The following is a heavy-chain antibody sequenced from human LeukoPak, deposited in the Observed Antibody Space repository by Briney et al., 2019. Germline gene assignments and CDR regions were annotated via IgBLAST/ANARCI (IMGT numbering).Heavy chain of an antibody. D-gene: IGHD3-22*01. J-gene: IGHJ4*02. CDR3: ARGQKYRSGYTVTELGSGYFDY. V-gene: IGHV4-34*01. CDR2: IYHSGST. CDR1: GGSFSSYY. Sequence: SETLSLTCAVYGGSFSSYYWSWIRQPPGKGLEWIGQIYHSGSTIYNPSLKTRVTISVDTSRNQFSLNLRSVTAADTAVYYCARGQKYRSGYTVTELGSGYFDYWGQGTLVTLSS.